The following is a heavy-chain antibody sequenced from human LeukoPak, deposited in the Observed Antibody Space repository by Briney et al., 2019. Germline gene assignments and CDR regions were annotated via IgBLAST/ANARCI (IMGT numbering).Heavy chain of an antibody. CDR2: IKQDGSEK. V-gene: IGHV3-7*05. CDR3: ARDWAY. Sequence: GGSLRLSCVASGFTFSNYWMSWVRQSPGKGLEWVANIKQDGSEKYYVDSVKGRFTISRDNAGNSLYLQMSSLRAEDTAVYYCARDWAYWGQGTLVTVSS. D-gene: IGHD3-16*01. CDR1: GFTFSNYW. J-gene: IGHJ4*02.